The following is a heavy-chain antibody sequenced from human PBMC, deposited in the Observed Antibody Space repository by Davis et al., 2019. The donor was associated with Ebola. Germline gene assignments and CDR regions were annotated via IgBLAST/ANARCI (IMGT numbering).Heavy chain of an antibody. J-gene: IGHJ6*03. D-gene: IGHD3-22*01. Sequence: PSETLSLTCTVSGASISRGGSYWSWVRQVPGKGLEWIGYIYYSGSTYYKPSLKSRVTISLDTSKNQFSLNLYSVTAADTAVYYCARDLRYDSSGYDYYFYMDVWGKGTTVTVSS. CDR1: GASISRGGSY. CDR2: IYYSGST. V-gene: IGHV4-31*03. CDR3: ARDLRYDSSGYDYYFYMDV.